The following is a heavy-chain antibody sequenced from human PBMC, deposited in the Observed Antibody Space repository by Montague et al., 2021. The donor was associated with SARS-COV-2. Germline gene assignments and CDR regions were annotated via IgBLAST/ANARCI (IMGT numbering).Heavy chain of an antibody. CDR3: ARDGFYYDSSGEYLETGGFDN. V-gene: IGHV4-59*01. D-gene: IGHD3-22*01. CDR1: GGSISNYY. Sequence: SETRSLTCTVSGGSISNYYWSWIRQSPGKRLEWIEYIHHTGSSNYSPSLKSRVTISLGTSRNQFSLKLSSVTAADTAVYYCARDGFYYDSSGEYLETGGFDNWGQGTLVTVSS. J-gene: IGHJ4*02. CDR2: IHHTGSS.